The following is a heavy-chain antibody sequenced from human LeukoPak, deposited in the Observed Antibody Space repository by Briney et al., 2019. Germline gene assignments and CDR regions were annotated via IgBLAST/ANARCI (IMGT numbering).Heavy chain of an antibody. D-gene: IGHD2-2*01. V-gene: IGHV1-18*01. Sequence: ASVKVSCKASGYTFTSYGMSWVRQAPGQGLEWMGWISAYNGNTNYAQKLQGRVTMTTDTSTSTAYMELRSLRSDDTAVYYCARVFVVVPAATHFDYWGQGTLVTVSS. J-gene: IGHJ4*02. CDR3: ARVFVVVPAATHFDY. CDR2: ISAYNGNT. CDR1: GYTFTSYG.